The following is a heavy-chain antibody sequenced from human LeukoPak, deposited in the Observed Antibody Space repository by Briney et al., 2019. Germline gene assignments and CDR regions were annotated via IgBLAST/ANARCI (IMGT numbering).Heavy chain of an antibody. V-gene: IGHV3-21*01. Sequence: GGSLRLSCAAPGFTFSSYSMNWVRQAPGKGLEWVSSISSSSSYIYYADSVKGRFTISRDNAKNSLYLQMNSLRAEDTAVYYCATDPTVATIRPYFDYWGQGTLVTVSS. CDR3: ATDPTVATIRPYFDY. CDR1: GFTFSSYS. J-gene: IGHJ4*02. CDR2: ISSSSSYI. D-gene: IGHD5-12*01.